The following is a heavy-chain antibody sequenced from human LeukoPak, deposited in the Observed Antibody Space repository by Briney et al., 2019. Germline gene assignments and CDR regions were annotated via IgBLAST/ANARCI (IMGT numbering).Heavy chain of an antibody. CDR1: GGSFSGYY. J-gene: IGHJ5*02. Sequence: PSETLSLTCAVYGGSFSGYYWSWIRQPPWKGLEWIGEINHSGSTNYNPPLKSRVTISVYTSKNQFSLKLSSVTAADTAVYYCARARPRVLWFGEINLLVGPWGQGTLVTVSS. CDR3: ARARPRVLWFGEINLLVGP. CDR2: INHSGST. D-gene: IGHD3-10*01. V-gene: IGHV4-34*01.